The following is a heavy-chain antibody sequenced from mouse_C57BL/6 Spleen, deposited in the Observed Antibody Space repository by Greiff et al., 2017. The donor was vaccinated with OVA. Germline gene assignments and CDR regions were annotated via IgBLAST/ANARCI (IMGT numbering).Heavy chain of an antibody. D-gene: IGHD2-2*01. CDR1: GYAFSSSW. CDR2: IYPGDGDT. J-gene: IGHJ2*01. CDR3: ARYGYDPYFDY. Sequence: VQLVESGPELVKPGASVKISCKASGYAFSSSWMNWVKQRPGKGLEWIGRIYPGDGDTNYNGKFKGKATLTADKSSSTAYMQLSSLTSEDSAVYFCARYGYDPYFDYWGQGTTLTVSS. V-gene: IGHV1-82*01.